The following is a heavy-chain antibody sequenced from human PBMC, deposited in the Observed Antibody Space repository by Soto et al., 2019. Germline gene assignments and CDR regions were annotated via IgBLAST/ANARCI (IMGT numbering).Heavy chain of an antibody. CDR1: GGSISSSNW. CDR3: ARDDRPPEVRGVISAFDI. V-gene: IGHV4-4*02. Sequence: QVQLQESGPGLVKPSGTLSLTCAVSGGSISSSNWWSWVRQPPGKGLEWIGEIYHSGSTNYNPSLKSRLTISVDKSKHQFSLKLSSVTAADTAVYYCARDDRPPEVRGVISAFDIWGQGTMVTVSS. D-gene: IGHD3-10*01. CDR2: IYHSGST. J-gene: IGHJ3*02.